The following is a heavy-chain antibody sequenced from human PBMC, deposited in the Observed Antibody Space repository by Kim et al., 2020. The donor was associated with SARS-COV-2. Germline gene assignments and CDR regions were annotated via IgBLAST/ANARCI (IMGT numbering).Heavy chain of an antibody. V-gene: IGHV3-11*04. D-gene: IGHD6-19*01. CDR3: ARAYSSGWAYFDY. J-gene: IGHJ4*02. Sequence: YDEPWKGRYTISRDNAKNSRYLQMNSLRAEDTAVYYCARAYSSGWAYFDYWGQGTLVTVSS.